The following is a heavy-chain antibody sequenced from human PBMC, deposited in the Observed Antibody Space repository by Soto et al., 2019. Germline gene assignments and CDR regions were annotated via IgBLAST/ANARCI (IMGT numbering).Heavy chain of an antibody. CDR2: ISSSSSTI. J-gene: IGHJ4*02. V-gene: IGHV3-48*02. D-gene: IGHD1-26*01. Sequence: EVQLVESGGGLVQPGGSLRLSCAASGFTFSTYSMNWVRQAPGKGLQWVSYISSSSSTIYYADSVKGRFTISRDNAKNSLYLLMNSLRDEDTAVYYCARDRSVGATEFGGQGTLVTVSS. CDR3: ARDRSVGATEF. CDR1: GFTFSTYS.